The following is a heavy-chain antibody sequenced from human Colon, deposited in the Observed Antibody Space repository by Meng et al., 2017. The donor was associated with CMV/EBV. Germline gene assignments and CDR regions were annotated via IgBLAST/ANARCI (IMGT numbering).Heavy chain of an antibody. CDR3: ARGGGAY. D-gene: IGHD1-26*01. J-gene: IGHJ4*02. CDR2: MNPKSADT. CDR1: GYTFTTYD. Sequence: ASVKVSCKVSGYTFTTYDINWVRQAPGQGLEWMGWMNPKSADTRYALKFQGRVTMARDTSINTAYLELSSLRPDDTAVYFCARGGGAYWGQGTLVTVSS. V-gene: IGHV1-8*01.